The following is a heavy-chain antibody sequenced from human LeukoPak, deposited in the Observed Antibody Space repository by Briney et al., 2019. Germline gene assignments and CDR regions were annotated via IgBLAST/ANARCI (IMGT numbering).Heavy chain of an antibody. J-gene: IGHJ4*02. CDR2: IYYSGST. V-gene: IGHV4-59*01. CDR1: GGSISSYY. CDR3: ARDRGSSWYGFDY. D-gene: IGHD6-13*01. Sequence: SETLSLTCTVSGGSISSYYWSWIRQPPGKGLEWIGYIYYSGSTNYNPSLKSRVTISVDTSKNQFSLELSSVTAADTAVYYCARDRGSSWYGFDYWGQGTLVTVSS.